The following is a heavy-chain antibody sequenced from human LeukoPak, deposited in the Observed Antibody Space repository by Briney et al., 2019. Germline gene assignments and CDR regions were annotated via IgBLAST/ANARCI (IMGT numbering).Heavy chain of an antibody. D-gene: IGHD6-13*01. CDR2: IYYSGST. Sequence: SETLSLTCTVSGGSISSYYWSWIRQPPGKGLEWIGYIYYSGSTNYNPSLKSRVTMSVDTSKNQFSLKLSSVTAADTAVYYCARGDSSSWDSAFDYWGQGTLVTVSS. CDR3: ARGDSSSWDSAFDY. CDR1: GGSISSYY. J-gene: IGHJ4*02. V-gene: IGHV4-59*12.